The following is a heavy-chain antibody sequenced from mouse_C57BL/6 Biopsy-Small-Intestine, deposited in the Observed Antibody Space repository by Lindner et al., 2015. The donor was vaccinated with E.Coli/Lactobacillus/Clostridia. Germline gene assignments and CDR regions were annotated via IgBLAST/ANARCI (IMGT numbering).Heavy chain of an antibody. V-gene: IGHV1-64*01. J-gene: IGHJ3*01. CDR3: AKGDGSSPFVY. CDR1: GYTFTSYW. Sequence: VQLQESGAELVKPGASVKLSCKASGYTFTSYWMYWVKQRPGQGLERIGMTHPNSGSSNYNEKFKSKATLTVDKSSSTAYMQLSSLTSEDSAVYYCAKGDGSSPFVYWGQGTLVTVSA. D-gene: IGHD1-1*01. CDR2: THPNSGSS.